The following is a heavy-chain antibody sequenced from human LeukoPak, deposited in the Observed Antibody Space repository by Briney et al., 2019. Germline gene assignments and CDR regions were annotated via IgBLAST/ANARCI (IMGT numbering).Heavy chain of an antibody. CDR1: GYTFTGYY. J-gene: IGHJ4*02. CDR2: INPNSGGT. V-gene: IGHV1-2*02. Sequence: ASVKVSCKASGYTFTGYYMHWVRQAPGQGLEWMGWINPNSGGTNYAQKFQGRVTMTRDTSISTAYVELSRLRSDDTAVYYCARPYYYDSSGYYGPDYSPYYFDYWGQGTLVTVSS. CDR3: ARPYYYDSSGYYGPDYSPYYFDY. D-gene: IGHD3-22*01.